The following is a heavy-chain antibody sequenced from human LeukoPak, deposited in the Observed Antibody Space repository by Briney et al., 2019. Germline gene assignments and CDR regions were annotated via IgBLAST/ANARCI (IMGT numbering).Heavy chain of an antibody. D-gene: IGHD3-10*01. Sequence: GGSLRLSCAASGFTFSSYGMHWVRQAPGKGLEWVAFIRYDGSNKYYADSVKGRFTISRDNSKNTLYLQMNSLRAEDTAVYYXXXXXXXXXXXSGSDDRTFDYWGQGTLVTVSS. CDR3: XXXXXXXXXXSGSDDRTFDY. V-gene: IGHV3-30*02. CDR1: GFTFSSYG. CDR2: IRYDGSNK. J-gene: IGHJ4*02.